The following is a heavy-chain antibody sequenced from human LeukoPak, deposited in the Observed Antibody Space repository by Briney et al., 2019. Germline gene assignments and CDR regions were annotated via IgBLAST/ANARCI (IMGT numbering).Heavy chain of an antibody. CDR2: ISSSSSYI. D-gene: IGHD2-15*01. CDR1: GFTSSSYS. J-gene: IGHJ4*02. V-gene: IGHV3-21*01. CDR3: ASYCSGGSCYSADFDY. Sequence: PGGSLRLSCAASGFTSSSYSMNWVRQAPGKGLEWVSSISSSSSYIYYADSVKGRFTISRDNAKNSLYLQMNSLRAEDTAVYYCASYCSGGSCYSADFDYWGQGTLVTVSS.